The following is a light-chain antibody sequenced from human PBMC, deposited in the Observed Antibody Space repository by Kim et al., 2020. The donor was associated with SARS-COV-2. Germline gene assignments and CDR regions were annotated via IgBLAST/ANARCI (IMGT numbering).Light chain of an antibody. J-gene: IGLJ1*01. CDR1: TLRDSY. CDR2: DDT. V-gene: IGLV3-1*01. CDR3: QAWDSSTFYV. Sequence: SQGQTASITCAGDTLRDSYTSWYQQKPGQSPVLVIYDDTKRPSGIPERFSGSNSGNTATLTISGTQAMDEADYYCQAWDSSTFYVFGTGTKVTVL.